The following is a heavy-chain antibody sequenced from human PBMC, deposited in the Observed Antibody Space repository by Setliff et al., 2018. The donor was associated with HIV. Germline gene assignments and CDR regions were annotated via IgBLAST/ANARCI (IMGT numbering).Heavy chain of an antibody. CDR3: AREFSWSAFYFDS. CDR1: GYTFTTSA. V-gene: IGHV1-18*01. J-gene: IGHJ4*03. CDR2: SHTYNGNV. D-gene: IGHD2-8*02. Sequence: ASVKVSCKASGYTFTTSAISWVRQAPGQELQWMGWSHTYNGNVNYARKFRGRVTMTTDASTNTAFMELSNLRSDDTAIYYCAREFSWSAFYFDSWVPETLLVTVSS.